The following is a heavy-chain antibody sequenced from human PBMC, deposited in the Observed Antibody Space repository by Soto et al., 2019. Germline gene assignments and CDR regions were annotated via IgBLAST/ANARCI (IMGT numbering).Heavy chain of an antibody. J-gene: IGHJ4*02. V-gene: IGHV3-23*01. Sequence: GGSLRLSCAASGFTFSSYAMSWVRQAPGKGLEWVAAIGGSGSSTYYADSVKGRATISRDNSKKTLDLQMNSLRAEDTAVYYCARDPPGSGWAFDYWGQGTLVTVSS. CDR3: ARDPPGSGWAFDY. D-gene: IGHD6-25*01. CDR2: IGGSGSST. CDR1: GFTFSSYA.